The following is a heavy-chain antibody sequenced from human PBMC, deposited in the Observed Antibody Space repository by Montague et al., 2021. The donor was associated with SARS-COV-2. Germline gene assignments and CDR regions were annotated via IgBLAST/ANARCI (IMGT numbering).Heavy chain of an antibody. CDR2: IYYSGST. CDR3: AIEVGAVVYYYGMDV. D-gene: IGHD1-26*01. Sequence: SKTLSLTCTVSGGSISSSSYYWGWIRQPPGKGLEWIGSIYYSGSTYYNPSLKSRVTISVDTSKNQFSLKLSSVTAADTAVYYCAIEVGAVVYYYGMDVWGQGTTVTVSS. V-gene: IGHV4-39*01. J-gene: IGHJ6*02. CDR1: GGSISSSSYY.